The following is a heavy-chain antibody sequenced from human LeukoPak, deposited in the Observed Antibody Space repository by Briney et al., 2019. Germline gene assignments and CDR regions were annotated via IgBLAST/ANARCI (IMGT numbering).Heavy chain of an antibody. V-gene: IGHV3-7*01. Sequence: GGSLRLSCAASGFTFSAYWMTWVRQAPGKGLEWVANIKQDGSEKYYVDSVKGRFTISRDNAKDSLCLQMNSLGAEDTAVYYCAGDRATSYFDYWGQGALVTISS. CDR1: GFTFSAYW. CDR2: IKQDGSEK. J-gene: IGHJ4*02. D-gene: IGHD1-26*01. CDR3: AGDRATSYFDY.